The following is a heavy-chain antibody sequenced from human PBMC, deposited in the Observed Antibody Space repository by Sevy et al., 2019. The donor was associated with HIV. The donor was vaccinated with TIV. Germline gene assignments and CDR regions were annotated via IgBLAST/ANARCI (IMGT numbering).Heavy chain of an antibody. CDR2: IYYSGST. J-gene: IGHJ6*02. Sequence: SETLSLTCTVSGGSISSYYWSWIRQPPGKGLEWIGYIYYSGSTNYNPSLKSRVTISVDTSKNQFSLKVSSVTDADTAVYYGARDAGYCSSTSCYRGGGVYYYYYGMDVWGQGTTVTVSS. CDR1: GGSISSYY. D-gene: IGHD2-2*02. V-gene: IGHV4-59*01. CDR3: ARDAGYCSSTSCYRGGGVYYYYYGMDV.